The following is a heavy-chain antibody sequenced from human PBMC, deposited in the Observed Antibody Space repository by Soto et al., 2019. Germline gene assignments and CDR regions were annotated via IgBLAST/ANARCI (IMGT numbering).Heavy chain of an antibody. CDR2: IAHDGSEK. Sequence: GGSLRLSCAVSGFSFSSYWMSWVRQAPGRGLEWVATIAHDGSEKFYVDSVKGRFTISRDNTKNSLYLQMNSLRAEDTAVYYCTKGFGNDYDNFDYWSQGTPVTVSS. CDR3: TKGFGNDYDNFDY. D-gene: IGHD3-22*01. V-gene: IGHV3-7*03. J-gene: IGHJ4*02. CDR1: GFSFSSYW.